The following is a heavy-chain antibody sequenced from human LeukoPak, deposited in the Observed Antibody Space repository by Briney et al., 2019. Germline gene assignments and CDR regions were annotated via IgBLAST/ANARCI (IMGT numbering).Heavy chain of an antibody. CDR3: ARVEAAAGTRYYYMDV. CDR1: GGSISSYY. Sequence: KTSETLSLTCTVSGGSISSYYWSWIRQPPGKGLEWLGYIYYSGSTNYNPFLKSRVNISVDTSKNQFSLKLSSVTAADPAVYYCARVEAAAGTRYYYMDVWGKGTTVTISS. D-gene: IGHD6-13*01. CDR2: IYYSGST. V-gene: IGHV4-59*01. J-gene: IGHJ6*03.